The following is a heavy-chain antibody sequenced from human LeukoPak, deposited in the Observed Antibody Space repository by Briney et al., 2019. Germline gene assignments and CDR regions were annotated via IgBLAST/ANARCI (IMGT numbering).Heavy chain of an antibody. J-gene: IGHJ6*02. V-gene: IGHV1-2*02. CDR3: AVGTYYDILTGYQSGYYYYGMDV. D-gene: IGHD3-9*01. CDR2: INPNSGAT. Sequence: ASVKVSCKASGYTFTGYYMHWVRQAPGQGLEWMGWINPNSGATNYAQKFQGRVTMTRDTSISTAYMELSRLRSDDTAVYYCAVGTYYDILTGYQSGYYYYGMDVWGQGTTVTVSS. CDR1: GYTFTGYY.